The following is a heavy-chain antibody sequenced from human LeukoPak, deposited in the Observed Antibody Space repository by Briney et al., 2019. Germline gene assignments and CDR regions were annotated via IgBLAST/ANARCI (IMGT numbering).Heavy chain of an antibody. CDR2: IWYDGSNK. Sequence: GGSLRLSCAASGFSFSTYGMHWVSQAPGKGLEWVAVIWYDGSNKFYADSVKGRFTISSDTSQNKLYLHMNGLRVEDTAVYYCAGGTDFWSGYCFDSWGQGTLVTVSS. CDR1: GFSFSTYG. V-gene: IGHV3-33*01. D-gene: IGHD3-3*01. CDR3: AGGTDFWSGYCFDS. J-gene: IGHJ4*02.